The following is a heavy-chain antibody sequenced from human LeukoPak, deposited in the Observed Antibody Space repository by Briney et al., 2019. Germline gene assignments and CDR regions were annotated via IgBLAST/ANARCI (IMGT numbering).Heavy chain of an antibody. CDR3: ARVGSGGSWDY. Sequence: ASVKVSCKASGYTFTSYYMHWVRQAPGQGLEWMGIINPSGGSTSYAQKFQGRVTMTRDTSTSTVYMELSSPRSEDAAVYYCARVGSGGSWDYWGQGTLVTVSS. V-gene: IGHV1-46*01. CDR2: INPSGGST. J-gene: IGHJ4*02. CDR1: GYTFTSYY. D-gene: IGHD2-15*01.